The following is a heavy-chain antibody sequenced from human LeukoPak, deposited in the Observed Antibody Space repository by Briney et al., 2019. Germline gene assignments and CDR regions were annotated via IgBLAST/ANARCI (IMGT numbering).Heavy chain of an antibody. Sequence: GGSLRLSCAASGFTFSSYAMSWVRQAPGKGLEWVSAISGSGGSTYYADSVKGRFTISRDNSKNTLYLQMNSLRAEDTAVYYWAGLWVGDHVGTATVADYWGQGTLVTVSS. CDR2: ISGSGGST. CDR3: AGLWVGDHVGTATVADY. V-gene: IGHV3-23*01. CDR1: GFTFSSYA. D-gene: IGHD5-18*01. J-gene: IGHJ4*02.